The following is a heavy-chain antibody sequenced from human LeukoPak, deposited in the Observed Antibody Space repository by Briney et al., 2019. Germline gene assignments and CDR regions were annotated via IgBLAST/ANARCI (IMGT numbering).Heavy chain of an antibody. CDR3: ARGVHNWNIGY. CDR2: ISYDGSNK. J-gene: IGHJ4*02. Sequence: GGSLRLSCAAPRFTFSSYAMHWGRQAPAKGLEWVAVISYDGSNKYYADSVKGRFTIPRDDSKNPLYLQMNRLRAEDTALYYCARGVHNWNIGYWGQGTLVTVSS. D-gene: IGHD1/OR15-1a*01. CDR1: RFTFSSYA. V-gene: IGHV3-30-3*01.